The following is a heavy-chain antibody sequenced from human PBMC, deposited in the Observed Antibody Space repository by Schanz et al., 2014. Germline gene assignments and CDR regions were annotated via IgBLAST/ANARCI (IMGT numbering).Heavy chain of an antibody. V-gene: IGHV1-18*01. Sequence: IQLVQSGPEVKKPGATVKVSCKASGYIFINSGISWVRQAPGQGLEWMGWINTGSGDTKYSQNFQGRVTITRDTSASTAYMELSSLRSEDTAVYYCARSAGRDFWSGYYTRFDYWGQGTLVTVSS. CDR3: ARSAGRDFWSGYYTRFDY. J-gene: IGHJ4*02. CDR1: GYIFINSG. D-gene: IGHD3-3*01. CDR2: INTGSGDT.